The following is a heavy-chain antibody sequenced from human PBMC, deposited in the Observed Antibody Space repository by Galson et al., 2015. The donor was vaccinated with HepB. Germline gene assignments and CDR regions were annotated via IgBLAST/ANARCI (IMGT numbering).Heavy chain of an antibody. CDR1: GGTFSSYA. D-gene: IGHD1-26*01. V-gene: IGHV1-69*13. CDR3: AREGGSYSFADY. Sequence: SVKVSCKASGGTFSSYAISWVRQAPGQGLEWMGGIIPIFGTANYAQKFQGRVTITADESTSTAYMELRSLRSDGTAVYYCAREGGSYSFADYWGQGTLVTVSS. CDR2: IIPIFGTA. J-gene: IGHJ4*02.